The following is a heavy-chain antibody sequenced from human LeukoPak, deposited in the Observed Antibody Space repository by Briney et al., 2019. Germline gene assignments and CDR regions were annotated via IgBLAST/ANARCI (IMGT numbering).Heavy chain of an antibody. CDR2: INPNSGGT. CDR1: GYTFTGYY. CDR3: ARDLMPIIVVVPAAMHPYNWFDP. Sequence: ASVKVSCKASGYTFTGYYTHWVRQAPGQGLEWMGWINPNSGGTNYAQKFQGRVTMTRDTSISTAYMELSRLRSDDTAVYYCARDLMPIIVVVPAAMHPYNWFDPWGQGTLVTVSS. V-gene: IGHV1-2*02. D-gene: IGHD2-2*01. J-gene: IGHJ5*02.